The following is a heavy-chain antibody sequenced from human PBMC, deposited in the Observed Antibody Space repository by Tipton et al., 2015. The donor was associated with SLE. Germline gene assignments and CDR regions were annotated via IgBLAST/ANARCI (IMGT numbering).Heavy chain of an antibody. V-gene: IGHV4-38-2*01. CDR1: GYFVYNGYS. CDR2: VYDSGTT. D-gene: IGHD2-8*01. Sequence: GLVKPSETLSLTCGVSGYFVYNGYSWGWIRQSPGKGLEWIGIVYDSGTTHYNPSLKSRVTISVDTSKNQFSLKLSSVTAADTAVYYCARMRGDANSPRLGFDFWGQGTVVTVSS. J-gene: IGHJ3*01. CDR3: ARMRGDANSPRLGFDF.